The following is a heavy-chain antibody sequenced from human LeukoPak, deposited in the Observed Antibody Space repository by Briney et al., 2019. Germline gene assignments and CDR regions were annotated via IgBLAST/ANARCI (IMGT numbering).Heavy chain of an antibody. D-gene: IGHD1-1*01. CDR1: GDSFSTFS. CDR3: ARLVRNWNDHFDS. Sequence: PSETLSLTCTLSGDSFSTFSWSWIRQPPGKGLEWIGYIQASGDTSFNPALKSRVTVSVDTSKNAFSLHLSSVTAADTAVYYCARLVRNWNDHFDSWGRESWSPSP. V-gene: IGHV4-4*09. CDR2: IQASGDT. J-gene: IGHJ4*02.